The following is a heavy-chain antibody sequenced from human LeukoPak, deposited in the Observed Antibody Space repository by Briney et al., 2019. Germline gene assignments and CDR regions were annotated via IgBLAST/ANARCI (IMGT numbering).Heavy chain of an antibody. Sequence: SETLSLTCTVSGGSISSYYWSWIRQPAGKGLEWIGRIYSSGSTNYNPSLKSRVTISLDTSKNQFSLKLSSVTAADTAVYYCARDRGSWPYYFDYWGQGALVTVSS. D-gene: IGHD1-26*01. CDR1: GGSISSYY. CDR3: ARDRGSWPYYFDY. CDR2: IYSSGST. V-gene: IGHV4-4*07. J-gene: IGHJ4*02.